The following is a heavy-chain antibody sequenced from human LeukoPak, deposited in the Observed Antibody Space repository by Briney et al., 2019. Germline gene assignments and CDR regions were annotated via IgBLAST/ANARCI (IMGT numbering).Heavy chain of an antibody. CDR3: TTGIGNYYYY. D-gene: IGHD3-10*01. CDR2: ISWNSGSI. V-gene: IGHV3-9*01. Sequence: GGSLRLSCAASGFTFDDYAMHWVRQAPGKGLEWVSGISWNSGSIGYADSVKGRFTISRDNAKNTLYLQMDSLRAEDTAVYYCTTGIGNYYYYWGQGTLVTVAS. J-gene: IGHJ4*02. CDR1: GFTFDDYA.